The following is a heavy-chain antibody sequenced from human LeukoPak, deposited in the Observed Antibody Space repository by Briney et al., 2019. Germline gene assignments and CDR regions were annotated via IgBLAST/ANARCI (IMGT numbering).Heavy chain of an antibody. CDR1: GFTFSSYA. J-gene: IGHJ4*02. V-gene: IGHV3-23*01. CDR2: ISGSGGST. CDR3: AKTPMVRGVIDNYFDY. D-gene: IGHD3-10*01. Sequence: GGSLRLSCAASGFTFSSYAVSWVRQAPGKGLEWVSAISGSGGSTYYADSVKGRFTISRDNSKNTLYLQMNSLRAEDTAVYYCAKTPMVRGVIDNYFDYWGQGTLVTVSS.